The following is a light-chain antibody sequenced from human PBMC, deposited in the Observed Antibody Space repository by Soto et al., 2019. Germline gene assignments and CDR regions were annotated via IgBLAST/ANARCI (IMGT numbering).Light chain of an antibody. V-gene: IGLV7-43*01. J-gene: IGLJ3*02. CDR1: XXAVTSDYY. Sequence: QAVVTQEPSLTVSPXXTXXXXXXXXXXAVTSDYYANWFQQKPGQAPRALIHSTTNRHSWTPARFSGSLLGGKAALTLTGVQPEDEAEYYCLVFYGGAWVFGGGTKLTVL. CDR3: LVFYGGAWV. CDR2: STT.